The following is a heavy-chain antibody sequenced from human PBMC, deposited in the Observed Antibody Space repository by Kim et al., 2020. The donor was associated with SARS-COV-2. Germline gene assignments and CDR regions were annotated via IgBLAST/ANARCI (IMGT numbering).Heavy chain of an antibody. CDR3: ASGGVGTGGGH. J-gene: IGHJ4*02. CDR1: GFIFSNYW. CDR2: INQDGSEK. D-gene: IGHD1-26*01. Sequence: GGSLRLSCAASGFIFSNYWMSWVRQAPGKGLEWVANINQDGSEKNYVDSVKGRLTIPRDNAKNSLYLQMNSLRAEDTAVYYCASGGVGTGGGHWGQGTLVTVSS. V-gene: IGHV3-7*01.